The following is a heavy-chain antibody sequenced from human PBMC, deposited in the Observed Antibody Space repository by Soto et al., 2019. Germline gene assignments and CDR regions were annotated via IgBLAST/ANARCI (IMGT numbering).Heavy chain of an antibody. V-gene: IGHV3-49*03. Sequence: GGSLRLSCTASGFTFGDYAMSWFRQAPGKGLEWVGFIRSKAYGGTTEYAASVKGRFTISRDDSKSIAYLQMNSLKTEDTAVYYCTREGPFGDFWSGYIDYWGQGTLVTVSS. CDR1: GFTFGDYA. CDR2: IRSKAYGGTT. D-gene: IGHD3-3*01. J-gene: IGHJ4*02. CDR3: TREGPFGDFWSGYIDY.